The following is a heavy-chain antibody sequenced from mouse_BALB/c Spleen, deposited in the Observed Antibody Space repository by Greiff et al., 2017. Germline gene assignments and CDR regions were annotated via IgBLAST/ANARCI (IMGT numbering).Heavy chain of an antibody. J-gene: IGHJ4*01. D-gene: IGHD1-1*01. Sequence: VQLQQSGAELVKPGASVKLSCTASGFNIKDTYMHWVKQRPEQGLEWIGRIDPANGNTKYDPKFQGKATITADTSSNTAYLQLSSLTSEDTAVYYCARRGYGSSYGAMDYWGQGTSVTVSS. CDR3: ARRGYGSSYGAMDY. V-gene: IGHV14-3*02. CDR2: IDPANGNT. CDR1: GFNIKDTY.